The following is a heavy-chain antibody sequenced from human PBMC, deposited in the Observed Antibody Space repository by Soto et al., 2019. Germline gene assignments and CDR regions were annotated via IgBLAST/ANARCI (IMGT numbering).Heavy chain of an antibody. CDR3: ARPDGATYSFRY. Sequence: DVQLLESGGSLVQPGGSLRLSWAASGFTFNAYSLSWVRQAPGKGLEWVSAISTTGGSTYYADSVKGRFTISRDNSQSTLSLQMSSLRAEDTAVYFCARPDGATYSFRYWGQGTLVTVSS. D-gene: IGHD5-18*01. CDR2: ISTTGGST. CDR1: GFTFNAYS. V-gene: IGHV3-23*01. J-gene: IGHJ4*02.